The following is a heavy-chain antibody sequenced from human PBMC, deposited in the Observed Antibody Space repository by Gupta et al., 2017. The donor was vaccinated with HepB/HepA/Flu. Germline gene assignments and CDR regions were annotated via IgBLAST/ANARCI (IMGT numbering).Heavy chain of an antibody. CDR1: GFSFDDYA. CDR2: INWNSGTI. CDR3: AKDGRRQLWFHGLDY. J-gene: IGHJ4*02. V-gene: IGHV3-9*01. Sequence: EVQLVASGGGFVQPGRSLRLSGAACGFSFDDYAINWVRQAPGKGLEWVSGINWNSGTIGYADSVKGRFTISRDNAKNSLYLQMNSLRAEDTALYYCAKDGRRQLWFHGLDYWGQGTPVTVSS. D-gene: IGHD5-18*01.